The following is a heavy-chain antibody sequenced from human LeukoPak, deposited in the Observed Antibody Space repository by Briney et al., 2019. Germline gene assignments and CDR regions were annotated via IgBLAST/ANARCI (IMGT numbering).Heavy chain of an antibody. D-gene: IGHD2-15*01. CDR3: ARVYCSGGSCYGYFDY. V-gene: IGHV4-59*01. J-gene: IGHJ4*02. CDR1: GGSISSYY. Sequence: PSETLSLTCTVSGGSISSYYWSWIRQPPGKGLEWIGNIYYSGSTNYNPSLKSRVTISVDTSKNQFSLKLSSVTAADTAVYYCARVYCSGGSCYGYFDYRGQGTLVTVSS. CDR2: IYYSGST.